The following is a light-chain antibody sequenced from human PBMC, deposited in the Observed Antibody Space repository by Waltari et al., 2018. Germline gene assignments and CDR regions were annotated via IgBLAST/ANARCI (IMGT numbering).Light chain of an antibody. CDR2: DAS. Sequence: EKVMTQSPATLSVSPGERATLSCRASQNVNNNLAWYQRKPGQAPRLLIYDASTRATGIPDRFSGGGSGTEFTLSISSLQSEDFAVYYCQQYDNWPLTFGLGTKLEIK. J-gene: IGKJ2*01. CDR3: QQYDNWPLT. CDR1: QNVNNN. V-gene: IGKV3-15*01.